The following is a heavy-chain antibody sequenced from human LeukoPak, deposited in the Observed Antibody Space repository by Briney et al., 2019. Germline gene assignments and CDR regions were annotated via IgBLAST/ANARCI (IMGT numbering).Heavy chain of an antibody. CDR1: GITFSSYA. CDR3: ARDLSGVTGYTYGRGIDY. V-gene: IGHV3-30*04. J-gene: IGHJ4*02. CDR2: ILYDGINK. D-gene: IGHD5-18*01. Sequence: GGSLRLSCAASGITFSSYAMHWVRQVPGKGLEWVAVILYDGINKDYADSVKGRFSISRDNSKNTLYLQMNSLRAEDTAVYYCARDLSGVTGYTYGRGIDYWGQGTLVTVSS.